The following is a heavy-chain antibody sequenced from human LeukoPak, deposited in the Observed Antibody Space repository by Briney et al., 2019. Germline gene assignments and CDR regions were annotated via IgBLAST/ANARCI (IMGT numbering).Heavy chain of an antibody. Sequence: GGSLRLSCAASGFTFRSYGMHWVRQAPGKGLEWVAYIQNDGSNEQYADSVKGRFSISRDNPRNTVYLQMNSLRPEDTAFYYCAKPLSSSGYDLGPQYWGQGTLVTVSS. CDR3: AKPLSSSGYDLGPQY. CDR1: GFTFRSYG. D-gene: IGHD5-12*01. J-gene: IGHJ4*02. CDR2: IQNDGSNE. V-gene: IGHV3-30*02.